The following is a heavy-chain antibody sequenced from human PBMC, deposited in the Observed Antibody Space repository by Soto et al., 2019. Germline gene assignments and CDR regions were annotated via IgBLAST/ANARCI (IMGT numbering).Heavy chain of an antibody. CDR1: GYSFTSYW. D-gene: IGHD3-22*01. CDR3: ARQRLWGTSGYYYFEN. CDR2: IDPSDSYT. V-gene: IGHV5-10-1*01. J-gene: IGHJ4*02. Sequence: LGESLKISCKGSGYSFTSYWISWVRQMPGKGLEWMGRIDPSDSYTNYSPSFQGHVTISADKSISTAYLQWSSLKASDTAMYYCARQRLWGTSGYYYFENWGQGTLVTVSS.